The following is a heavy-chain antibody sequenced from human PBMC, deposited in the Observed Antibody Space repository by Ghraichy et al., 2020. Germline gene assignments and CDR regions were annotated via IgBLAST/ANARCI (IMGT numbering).Heavy chain of an antibody. CDR2: SSTGGST. CDR1: GFTFSSYA. CDR3: VKAASSWSFYFDY. J-gene: IGHJ4*02. D-gene: IGHD6-13*01. V-gene: IGHV3-64D*08. Sequence: GGSLRLSCSASGFTFSSYAMHWVRQAPGKGLEYVSTSSTGGSTYYADSVKGRFTISRDNSQNTMYLQMSSLRAEDTAVYYCVKAASSWSFYFDYWGQGTLVTVSS.